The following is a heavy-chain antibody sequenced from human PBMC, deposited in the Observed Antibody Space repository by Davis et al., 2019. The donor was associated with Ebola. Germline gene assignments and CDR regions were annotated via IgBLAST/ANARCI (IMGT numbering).Heavy chain of an antibody. CDR3: AVGQLDLGPYYYYGMDV. CDR1: GYTFTGYY. Sequence: ASVKVSCKASGYTFTGYYMHWVRQAPGQGLEWVGWINPNSGVTNFAQRFQGRVTMTRDTSISTAYMELSRLRSDDTAVYYCAVGQLDLGPYYYYGMDVWGQGTTVTVSS. D-gene: IGHD6-6*01. J-gene: IGHJ6*02. CDR2: INPNSGVT. V-gene: IGHV1-2*02.